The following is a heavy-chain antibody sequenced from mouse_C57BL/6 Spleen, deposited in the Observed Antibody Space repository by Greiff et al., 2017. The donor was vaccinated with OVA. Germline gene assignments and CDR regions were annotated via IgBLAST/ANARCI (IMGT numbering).Heavy chain of an antibody. D-gene: IGHD1-1*01. V-gene: IGHV5-4*01. CDR1: GFTFSSYA. J-gene: IGHJ3*01. CDR2: ISDGGSYT. CDR3: AREGDYYTWFAY. Sequence: EVKLMESGGGLVKPGGSLKLSCAASGFTFSSYAMSWVRQTPEKRLELVATISDGGSYTYYPDNVKGRFTISRDNAKNNLYLQMSHLKSEDTAMYYCAREGDYYTWFAYWGQGTLVTVSA.